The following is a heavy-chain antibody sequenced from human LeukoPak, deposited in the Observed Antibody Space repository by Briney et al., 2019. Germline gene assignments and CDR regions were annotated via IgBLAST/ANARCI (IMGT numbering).Heavy chain of an antibody. CDR1: GGTFSSYA. V-gene: IGHV1-69*05. J-gene: IGHJ3*02. Sequence: SVKVSCKASGGTFSSYAISWVRQAPGQGLEWMGGIIPIFGTANYAQKFQGRITITTDESTSTAYMELSSLRSEDTAVYYCATDTAMVRGNAFDIWGQGTMVTVSS. CDR2: IIPIFGTA. D-gene: IGHD5-18*01. CDR3: ATDTAMVRGNAFDI.